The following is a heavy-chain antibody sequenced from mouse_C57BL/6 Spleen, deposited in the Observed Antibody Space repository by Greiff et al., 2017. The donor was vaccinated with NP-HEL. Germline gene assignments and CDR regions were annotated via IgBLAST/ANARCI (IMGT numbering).Heavy chain of an antibody. J-gene: IGHJ3*01. D-gene: IGHD2-2*01. CDR3: AQEDGYAFAY. V-gene: IGHV5-17*01. CDR2: ISSGCSTI. Sequence: EVQLVESGGGLVKPGGSLKLSCAASGFTFSDYGMHWVRQAPEKGLEWVAYISSGCSTIYYADTVKGRFTISRDNAKNTLFLQMTSLRSEDTAMNYCAQEDGYAFAYWGQGTLVTVSA. CDR1: GFTFSDYG.